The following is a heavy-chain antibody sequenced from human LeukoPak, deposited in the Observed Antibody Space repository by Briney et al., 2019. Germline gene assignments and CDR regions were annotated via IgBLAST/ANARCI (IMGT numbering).Heavy chain of an antibody. CDR1: GFTFSSYA. J-gene: IGHJ4*02. V-gene: IGHV3-64*01. CDR3: ARGPIAYYDFWSGRNAIDY. Sequence: PGGSLRLSCAASGFTFSSYAMHWVRQAPGKGLEYVSAISSNGGSTYHANSVKGRFTISRDNSKNTLYLQMGSLRAEDMAVYYCARGPIAYYDFWSGRNAIDYWGQGTLVTVSS. D-gene: IGHD3-3*01. CDR2: ISSNGGST.